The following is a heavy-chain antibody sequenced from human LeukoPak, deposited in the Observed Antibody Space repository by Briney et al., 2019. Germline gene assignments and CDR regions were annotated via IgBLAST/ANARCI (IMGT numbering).Heavy chain of an antibody. J-gene: IGHJ4*02. CDR2: ISIDGSRQ. D-gene: IGHD6-19*01. CDR1: GFTLRNYA. CDR3: AREQGGSGWSGFDY. V-gene: IGHV3-30*15. Sequence: GGSLRLSCAPSIGFTLRNYAIHWVRQAPGKGLEWVAVISIDGSRQHYADFLVGRFTISRGNSKNTVSLQMSSLRTEDTAVYFCAREQGGSGWSGFDYWGQGTLVTVSS.